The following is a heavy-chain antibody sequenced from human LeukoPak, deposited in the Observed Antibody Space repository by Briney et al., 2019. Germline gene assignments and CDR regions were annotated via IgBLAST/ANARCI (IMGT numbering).Heavy chain of an antibody. Sequence: GGSLRLSCAASGFTFSSYAMSWVRQAPGKGLEWVSSISSSSSYIYYADSVKGRFTISRDNAKNSLYLQMNSLRAEDTAVYYCARVRSSSLDAFDIWGQGTMVTVSS. V-gene: IGHV3-21*01. CDR1: GFTFSSYA. CDR3: ARVRSSSLDAFDI. D-gene: IGHD6-13*01. CDR2: ISSSSSYI. J-gene: IGHJ3*02.